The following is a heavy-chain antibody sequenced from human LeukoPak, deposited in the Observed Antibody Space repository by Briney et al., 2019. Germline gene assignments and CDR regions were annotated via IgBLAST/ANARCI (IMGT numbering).Heavy chain of an antibody. Sequence: ASVKVSCKASGYTFTSYYMHWVRQAPGQGLEWMGWINPNSGGTNYAQKFQGRVTMARDTSISTAYMELSRLRSDDTAVYYCASGKYYDFWSGYYLIYWGQGTLVTVSS. J-gene: IGHJ4*02. CDR3: ASGKYYDFWSGYYLIY. D-gene: IGHD3-3*01. V-gene: IGHV1-2*02. CDR2: INPNSGGT. CDR1: GYTFTSYY.